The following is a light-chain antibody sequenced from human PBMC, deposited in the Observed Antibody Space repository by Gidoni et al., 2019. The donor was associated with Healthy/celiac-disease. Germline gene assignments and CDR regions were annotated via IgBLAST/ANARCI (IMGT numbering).Light chain of an antibody. CDR1: QSISSY. V-gene: IGKV1-39*01. CDR2: AAS. J-gene: IGKJ3*01. Sequence: PSSLSASVGDRVTITCRASQSISSYLNWYQQKPGKAPKLLIYAASSLQSGVPSRFSGSGSGTDFTLTISSLQPEDFATYYCQQSYSTLFTFGPGTKVDIK. CDR3: QQSYSTLFT.